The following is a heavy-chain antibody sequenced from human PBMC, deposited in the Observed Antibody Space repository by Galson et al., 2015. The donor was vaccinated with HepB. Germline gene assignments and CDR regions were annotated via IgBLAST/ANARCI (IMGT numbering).Heavy chain of an antibody. Sequence: SVKVSCKASGYTFTTYPMHWVRQAPGRRPEWMGWINAGHGNTKYTQTFQDRLTITRDTSASTAYMELSSLRSEDTALYYCARASGISFGELLQPLNYWGQGTLVTVSS. CDR3: ARASGISFGELLQPLNY. V-gene: IGHV1-3*01. CDR2: INAGHGNT. J-gene: IGHJ4*02. CDR1: GYTFTTYP. D-gene: IGHD3-10*01.